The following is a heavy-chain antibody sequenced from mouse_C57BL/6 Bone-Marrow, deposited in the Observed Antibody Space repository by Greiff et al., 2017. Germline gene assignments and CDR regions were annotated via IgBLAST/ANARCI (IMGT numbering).Heavy chain of an antibody. CDR1: GYTFTSYW. J-gene: IGHJ2*01. Sequence: QVQLQQPGAELVRPGTSVKLSCKASGYTFTSYWMPWVKQRPGQGLEWIGVIDPSDSYTNYNQKFKGKATLTVDTSSSTAYMQLSSLTSEDSAVYYCARWLGYYFDYWGQGTTLTVSS. D-gene: IGHD3-3*01. CDR3: ARWLGYYFDY. CDR2: IDPSDSYT. V-gene: IGHV1-59*01.